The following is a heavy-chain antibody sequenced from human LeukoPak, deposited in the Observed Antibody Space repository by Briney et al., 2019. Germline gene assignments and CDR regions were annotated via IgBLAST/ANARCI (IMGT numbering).Heavy chain of an antibody. CDR2: IFHSAST. D-gene: IGHD6-6*01. CDR3: ASFEYSSSK. V-gene: IGHV4-30-2*01. J-gene: IGHJ4*02. Sequence: PSETLALTCTVSWVHISRGGYHWSGTRQPQGKGLEWIGYIFHSASTYYTPSLMSRVTISVDRSENQFSLKVSSVTAADTAVYYCASFEYSSSKWGQGTLVTVSS. CDR1: WVHISRGGYH.